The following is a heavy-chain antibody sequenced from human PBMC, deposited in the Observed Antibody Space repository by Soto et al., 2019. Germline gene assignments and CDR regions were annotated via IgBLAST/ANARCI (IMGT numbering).Heavy chain of an antibody. CDR2: IIPILTTP. J-gene: IGHJ6*02. V-gene: IGHV1-69*01. CDR3: ATSVGIAPTGEDGMDV. CDR1: GGTFSIYG. D-gene: IGHD2-8*02. Sequence: QVQLVQSGAEVKKTGSSVKVSCKASGGTFSIYGFSWVRQAPGQGPEWIGGIIPILTTPNYAQKFHGRVTIVADESTTTVYMELSSLKSDDTAVYYCATSVGIAPTGEDGMDVWGQVTSVTVSS.